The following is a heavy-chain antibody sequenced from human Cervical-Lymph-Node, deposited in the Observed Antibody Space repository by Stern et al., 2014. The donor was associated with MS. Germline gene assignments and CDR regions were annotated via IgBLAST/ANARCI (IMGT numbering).Heavy chain of an antibody. CDR1: GFTFSSYG. Sequence: DQLVESGGGVVQPGRSLRLSCAASGFTFSSYGMHWVRPAPGKGLEWVAVISYDASNKYYADSVKGRFTIYRDNSKNTLYLQMNSLRAEDTAVYYCAKDLGGTYYHYYYGMDVWGQGTTVTVSS. CDR3: AKDLGGTYYHYYYGMDV. V-gene: IGHV3-30*18. CDR2: ISYDASNK. J-gene: IGHJ6*02. D-gene: IGHD1-26*01.